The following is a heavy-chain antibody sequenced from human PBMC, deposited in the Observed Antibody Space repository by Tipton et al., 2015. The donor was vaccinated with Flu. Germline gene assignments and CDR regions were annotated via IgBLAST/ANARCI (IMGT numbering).Heavy chain of an antibody. CDR2: ISSSSSRI. CDR3: ARDPAPGYEILGYAYAMDA. Sequence: SLRLSCEASGFTFSAYEMIWVRQAPGKGLEFLSFISSSSSRIKYADSVKGRFTISRDNAKNSLYLQMNSLRAEDTAIYYCARDPAPGYEILGYAYAMDAWGQGTTVTVSS. CDR1: GFTFSAYE. D-gene: IGHD3-9*01. V-gene: IGHV3-48*03. J-gene: IGHJ6*02.